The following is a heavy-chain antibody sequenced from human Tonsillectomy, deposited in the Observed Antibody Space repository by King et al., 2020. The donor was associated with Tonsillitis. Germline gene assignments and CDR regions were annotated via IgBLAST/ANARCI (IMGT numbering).Heavy chain of an antibody. V-gene: IGHV3-23*04. J-gene: IGHJ4*02. D-gene: IGHD4-17*01. CDR1: GFTFSSYA. CDR2: ISGSGGST. Sequence: VQLVESGGGLVQPGGSLRLSCAASGFTFSSYAMSWVRQAPGKGLEWVSAISGSGGSTYYADSVKGRFTISRDNSKNTLYLQMNSLRAEDTAVYYCAKDPESDLYGDYPVDYWGQGTLVTVSS. CDR3: AKDPESDLYGDYPVDY.